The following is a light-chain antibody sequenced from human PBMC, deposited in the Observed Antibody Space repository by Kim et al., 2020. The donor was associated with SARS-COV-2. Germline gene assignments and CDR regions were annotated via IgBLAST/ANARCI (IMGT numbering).Light chain of an antibody. Sequence: TPKEKVTIACRASQSIADHLHAYQQKPDQSPKLVVKYASQSISGVPSRISGSGSGTEFTLTIYSLEPEDAAVYYCHYSSSFRHTFGPGTKVDIK. CDR2: YAS. J-gene: IGKJ1*01. V-gene: IGKV6D-21*02. CDR3: HYSSSFRHT. CDR1: QSIADH.